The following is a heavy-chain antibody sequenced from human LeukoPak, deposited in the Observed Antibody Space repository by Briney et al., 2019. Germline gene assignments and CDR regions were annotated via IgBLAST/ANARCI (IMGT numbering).Heavy chain of an antibody. CDR3: ARGGYSYGSTLFDY. CDR1: GYTFTSYA. J-gene: IGHJ4*02. CDR2: INAGNGNT. Sequence: GASVKVSCKASGYTFTSYAMHWVRQAPGQRPEWMGWINAGNGNTKYSQKFQGRVTITRDTSASTAYMELSSLRSEDTAVYYCARGGYSYGSTLFDYWGQGTLVTVSS. V-gene: IGHV1-3*01. D-gene: IGHD5-18*01.